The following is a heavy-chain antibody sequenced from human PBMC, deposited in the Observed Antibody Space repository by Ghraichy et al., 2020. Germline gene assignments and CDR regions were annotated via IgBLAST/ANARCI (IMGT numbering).Heavy chain of an antibody. V-gene: IGHV6-1*01. CDR1: GDSVSSNSAA. J-gene: IGHJ4*02. CDR2: TYYRSKWYN. CDR3: AKVYCSSTGCRYYFDY. Sequence: SQTLSLTCAISGDSVSSNSAAWNWIRQSPSRGLEWLGRTYYRSKWYNDYAASVKSRITINPDTSKNQFSLQLNSVTPEDTAVYYCAKVYCSSTGCRYYFDYWGQGTLVTVSS. D-gene: IGHD2-2*01.